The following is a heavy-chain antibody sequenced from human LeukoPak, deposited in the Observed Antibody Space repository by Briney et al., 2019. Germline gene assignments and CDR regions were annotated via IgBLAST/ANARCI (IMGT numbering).Heavy chain of an antibody. Sequence: PSETLSLTCTVSGGSISSGSYYWSWIRQPAGRGLEWIGRIYTSGSTNYNPSLKSRVTISVDTSKNQFSLKLSSVTAADTAVYYCARDYYDSSGYYRCYFDYWGQGTLVTVSS. CDR3: ARDYYDSSGYYRCYFDY. CDR1: GGSISSGSYY. J-gene: IGHJ4*02. CDR2: IYTSGST. V-gene: IGHV4-61*02. D-gene: IGHD3-22*01.